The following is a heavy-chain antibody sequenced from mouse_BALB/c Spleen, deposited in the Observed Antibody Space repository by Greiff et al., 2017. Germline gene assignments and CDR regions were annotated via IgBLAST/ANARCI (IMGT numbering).Heavy chain of an antibody. V-gene: IGHV14-1*02. CDR1: GFNIKDYY. CDR2: IDPENGNT. CDR3: AIGGGYYAAY. Sequence: VQLKQSGAELVRPGALVKLSCQASGFNIKDYYMHWVKQRPEQGLEWIGWIDPENGNTIYDPKFQGKASITADTSSNTAYLQLSSLTSEDTAVYYCAIGGGYYAAYWGQGTLVTVSA. D-gene: IGHD2-3*01. J-gene: IGHJ3*01.